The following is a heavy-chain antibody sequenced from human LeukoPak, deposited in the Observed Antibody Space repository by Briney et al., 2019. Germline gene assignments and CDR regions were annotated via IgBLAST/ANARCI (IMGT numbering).Heavy chain of an antibody. CDR1: GYSFTSYG. D-gene: IGHD6-13*01. Sequence: GESLKISCKGSGYSFTSYGIGWVGQLPGKGLEWMGIIYPGDSDTRYSPSFQGQVTISADKSISTAYLQWSSLKASDSAMYYCARRGSTTWYPDYWGQGTLVTVSS. J-gene: IGHJ4*02. V-gene: IGHV5-51*01. CDR3: ARRGSTTWYPDY. CDR2: IYPGDSDT.